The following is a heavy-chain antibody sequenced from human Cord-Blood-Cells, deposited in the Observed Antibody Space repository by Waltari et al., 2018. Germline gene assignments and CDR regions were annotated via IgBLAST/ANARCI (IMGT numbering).Heavy chain of an antibody. CDR3: ARGAVYSGYDVDGYNPDY. CDR2: INPNSGGT. J-gene: IGHJ4*02. Sequence: QVQLVQSGAEVKKPGASVKVSCKASGYTFTGYYLHLVRQAPGQGLEWMGWINPNSGGTNYAQKFQGRVTMTRDTSISTAYMELSRLRSDDTAVYYCARGAVYSGYDVDGYNPDYWGQGTLVTVSS. D-gene: IGHD5-12*01. V-gene: IGHV1-2*02. CDR1: GYTFTGYY.